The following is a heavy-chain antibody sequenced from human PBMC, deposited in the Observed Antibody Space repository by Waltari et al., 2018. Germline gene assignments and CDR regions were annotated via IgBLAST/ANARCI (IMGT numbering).Heavy chain of an antibody. CDR1: GYTFPSYY. D-gene: IGHD3-3*01. CDR2: INPSGGST. CDR3: ARESLGRTSWGVVIIPGYFQH. Sequence: QVQLVQSGAEVKKPGASVKVSCKASGYTFPSYYMHWVRQAPGQGLEWMGIINPSGGSTSYAQKFQGRVTMTRDTSTSTVYMELSSLRSEDTAVYYCARESLGRTSWGVVIIPGYFQHWGQGTLVTVSS. V-gene: IGHV1-46*01. J-gene: IGHJ1*01.